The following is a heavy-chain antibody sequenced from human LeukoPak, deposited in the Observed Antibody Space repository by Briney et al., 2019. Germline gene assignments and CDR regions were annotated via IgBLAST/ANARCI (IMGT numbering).Heavy chain of an antibody. CDR2: IIPIFGTA. CDR1: GGTFSSYA. V-gene: IGHV1-69*05. Sequence: SVKVSCKASGGTFSSYAISWVRQAPGQGLEWMGRIIPIFGTANYAQKFQGRVTITTDESTSTVYMELSSLRSEDTAVYYCARGTRITMIVYAFDIWGQGTMVTASS. J-gene: IGHJ3*02. CDR3: ARGTRITMIVYAFDI. D-gene: IGHD3-22*01.